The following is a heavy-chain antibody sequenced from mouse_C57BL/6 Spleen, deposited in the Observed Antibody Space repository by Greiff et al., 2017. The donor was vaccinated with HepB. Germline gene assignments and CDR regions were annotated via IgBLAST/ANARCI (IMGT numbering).Heavy chain of an antibody. CDR1: GYTFTSYW. V-gene: IGHV1-69*01. CDR2: IDPSGSYT. Sequence: QVQLQQPGAELVMPGASVKLSCKASGYTFTSYWMHWVKQRPGQGLEWIGEIDPSGSYTNYNQKFKGKSTLTVDKSSSTAYMQLSSLTSEDSAVYYCERGGGAWFAYWGQGTLVTVSA. CDR3: ERGGGAWFAY. J-gene: IGHJ3*01.